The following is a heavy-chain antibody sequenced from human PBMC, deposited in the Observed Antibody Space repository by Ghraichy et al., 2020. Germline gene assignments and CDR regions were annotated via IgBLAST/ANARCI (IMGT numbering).Heavy chain of an antibody. V-gene: IGHV3-48*02. CDR2: ITSRSSFI. CDR3: ARGSTVVRFFYYGGMDV. D-gene: IGHD4-23*01. J-gene: IGHJ6*02. CDR1: GFTFSSYS. Sequence: GGSLRLSCVGSGFTFSSYSMNWVRQSPGRGLEWVSYITSRSSFISYADSVKGRFTISRDNAKNSLYLQMNSLRDEDTAVYYCARGSTVVRFFYYGGMDVWGQGTTVTVSS.